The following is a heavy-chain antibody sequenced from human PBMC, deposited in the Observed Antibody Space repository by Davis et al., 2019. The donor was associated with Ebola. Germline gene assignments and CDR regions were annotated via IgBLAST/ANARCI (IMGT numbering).Heavy chain of an antibody. V-gene: IGHV4-34*01. J-gene: IGHJ1*01. CDR3: ASPGDYVRYFQH. Sequence: SETLSLTCAVYGGSFSGYYWSWIRQPPGKGLEWIGEVNHSGSTNYNPSLMSRVALSVDTFKRQFSLNLRSVTAADTAVYYCASPGDYVRYFQHWGQGSLVTVSA. CDR1: GGSFSGYY. CDR2: VNHSGST. D-gene: IGHD4-17*01.